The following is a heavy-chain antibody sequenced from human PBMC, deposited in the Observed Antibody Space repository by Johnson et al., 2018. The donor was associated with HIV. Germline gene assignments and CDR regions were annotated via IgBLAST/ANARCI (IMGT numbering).Heavy chain of an antibody. V-gene: IGHV3-30*18. CDR1: GFTFSSYG. D-gene: IGHD2/OR15-2a*01. Sequence: QVQLVESGGGVVQPGRSLRLSCAASGFTFSSYGMHRVRQAPGKGLEWVTVISYDGTNKYYADSVKGRFTISRDNSKNTLYLQMNSLRAEDTAVYYCAKAQAFRGAFDIWGQGTMVIVSS. CDR2: ISYDGTNK. CDR3: AKAQAFRGAFDI. J-gene: IGHJ3*02.